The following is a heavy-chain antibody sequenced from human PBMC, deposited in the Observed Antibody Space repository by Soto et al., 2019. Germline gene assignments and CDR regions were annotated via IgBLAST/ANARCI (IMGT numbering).Heavy chain of an antibody. D-gene: IGHD2-2*01. CDR1: GGSISSYY. CDR3: ASVFAYCSGTSCGDGWFDP. CDR2: IYYSGST. J-gene: IGHJ4*03. V-gene: IGHV4-59*01. Sequence: PSETLSLTCTVSGGSISSYYWSWIRQPPGKGLEWIGYIYYSGSTNYNPSLKSRVTISVDTSKNQFSLKLSSVTAADTAVYYCASVFAYCSGTSCGDGWFDPWGQGTMVTVSS.